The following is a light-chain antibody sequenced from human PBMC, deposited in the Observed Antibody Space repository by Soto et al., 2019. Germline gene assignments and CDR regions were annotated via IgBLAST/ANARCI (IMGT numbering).Light chain of an antibody. CDR3: SSYTSSSTLV. J-gene: IGLJ2*01. V-gene: IGLV2-14*01. CDR2: EVS. CDR1: SSDVGGYNY. Sequence: QSALTQPASVSGSPGQSITISCTGTSSDVGGYNYVSWYQQHPGKAPKLMIYEVSNRPSGVSNRFSGSKSGNTASLTISGSQAEDEADYYCSSYTSSSTLVFGGGTKLTVL.